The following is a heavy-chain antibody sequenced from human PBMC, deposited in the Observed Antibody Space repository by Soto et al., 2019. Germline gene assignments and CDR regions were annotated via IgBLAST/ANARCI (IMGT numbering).Heavy chain of an antibody. J-gene: IGHJ6*02. CDR2: ISAYNGNT. Sequence: ASVKVSCKASGYTFTSYGISWVRQAPGQGLEWMGWISAYNGNTNYAQKLQGRVTMTTDTSTSTAYMELRSLRSDDTAVYYCARVENTSEYYYYYGMDVWGQGTTVTVSS. D-gene: IGHD3-16*01. V-gene: IGHV1-18*01. CDR3: ARVENTSEYYYYYGMDV. CDR1: GYTFTSYG.